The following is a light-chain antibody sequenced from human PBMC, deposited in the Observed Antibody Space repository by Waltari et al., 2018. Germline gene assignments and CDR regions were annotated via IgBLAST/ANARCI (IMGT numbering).Light chain of an antibody. J-gene: IGKJ2*01. V-gene: IGKV3D-15*02. CDR2: GAS. CDR1: QSVSSN. Sequence: EIVMMQSPATLSVSPGERATLSCRASQSVSSNLAWYQQKPGQAPRLLIYGASTRATGSPARFSGSGSGTEFTLTISSLQSEDFAVYYCQQYNNWAETFGQGTKLEIK. CDR3: QQYNNWAET.